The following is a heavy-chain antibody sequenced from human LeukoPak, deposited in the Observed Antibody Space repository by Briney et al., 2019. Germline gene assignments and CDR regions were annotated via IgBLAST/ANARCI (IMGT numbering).Heavy chain of an antibody. V-gene: IGHV3-33*01. CDR3: ARLWGSVSGYFDY. D-gene: IGHD2-21*01. CDR1: GYTFSSHG. Sequence: GGSLRLSCAVSGYTFSSHGMHWVRQAPGQGLEWVAAIWFDGSDKYYADSVKGRFIISRDNSKNMLYLQMDSLRAEDTALYYCARLWGSVSGYFDYWGGGTRVSVSS. J-gene: IGHJ4*02. CDR2: IWFDGSDK.